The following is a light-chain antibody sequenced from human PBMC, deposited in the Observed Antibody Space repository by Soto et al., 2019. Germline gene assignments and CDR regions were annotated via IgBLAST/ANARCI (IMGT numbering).Light chain of an antibody. CDR3: QQYGSSQS. V-gene: IGKV3-20*01. CDR2: GAS. Sequence: EIVLTQSPGTLSLSPGERATLSCRASQSVSNSYLAWYQQKPGQAPRLLIYGASSRATGIPDRFSGSGSGTDFTLTISRLEPEDFVVYYCQQYGSSQSFGQGTKVEIK. J-gene: IGKJ1*01. CDR1: QSVSNSY.